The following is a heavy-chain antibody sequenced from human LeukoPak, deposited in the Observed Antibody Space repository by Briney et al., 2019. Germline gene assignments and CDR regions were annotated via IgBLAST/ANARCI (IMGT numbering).Heavy chain of an antibody. CDR3: ARGLAGDV. V-gene: IGHV4-34*01. J-gene: IGHJ6*02. Sequence: SETLSLTCAVYGGSFSGYYWSWIRQPPGKGLEWIGEINHRGSTKYNPSLQSRVTILVDTSKNQFSLNLSSVTAADTAVYYCARGLAGDVWGQGTTVTVSS. CDR1: GGSFSGYY. CDR2: INHRGST.